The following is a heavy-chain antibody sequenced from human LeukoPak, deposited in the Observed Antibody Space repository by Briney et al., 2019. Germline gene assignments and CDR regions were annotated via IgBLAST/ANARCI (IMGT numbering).Heavy chain of an antibody. J-gene: IGHJ4*02. CDR1: GYTFTGYY. Sequence: ASVRVSCKASGYTFTGYYVHWVRQAPGQGLEWMGWINPNSGGTNYAQKFQGRVTMTRDTSISTAYMELSRLRSDDTAVCYCARYVMGLDFWGQGTLVTVSS. D-gene: IGHD2-8*01. CDR3: ARYVMGLDF. V-gene: IGHV1-2*02. CDR2: INPNSGGT.